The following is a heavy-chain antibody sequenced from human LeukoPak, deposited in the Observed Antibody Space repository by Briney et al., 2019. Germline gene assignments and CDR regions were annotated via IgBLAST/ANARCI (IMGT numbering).Heavy chain of an antibody. J-gene: IGHJ6*02. CDR2: ISSSSSYI. CDR1: GFTFSSYS. Sequence: GGSLRLSCAASGFTFSSYSMNWVRQAPGKGLEWVSSISSSSSYIYYADSVKGRFTISRDNAKNSLYLQMNSLRAEDTAVYYCASTVADTYYYYGMDVWGQGTTVTVSS. D-gene: IGHD6-19*01. CDR3: ASTVADTYYYYGMDV. V-gene: IGHV3-21*01.